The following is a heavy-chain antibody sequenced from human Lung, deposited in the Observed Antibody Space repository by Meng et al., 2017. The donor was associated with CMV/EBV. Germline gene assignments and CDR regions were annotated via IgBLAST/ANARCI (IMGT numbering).Heavy chain of an antibody. V-gene: IGHV1-69*05. Sequence: SVXVSXXASGGTFSSYAISWVRQAPGQGLEWMGGIIPIFGTANYAQKFQGRVTITTDESTSTAYTELSSLRSEDQAVYYCARDRGTIFGVDFDYWGQGTLVTVSS. D-gene: IGHD3-3*01. J-gene: IGHJ4*02. CDR1: GGTFSSYA. CDR2: IIPIFGTA. CDR3: ARDRGTIFGVDFDY.